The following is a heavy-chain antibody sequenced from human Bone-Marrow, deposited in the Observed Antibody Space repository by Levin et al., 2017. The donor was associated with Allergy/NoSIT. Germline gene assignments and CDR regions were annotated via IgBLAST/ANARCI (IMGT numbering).Heavy chain of an antibody. CDR3: ARMITMIVVVNPYYYYGMDV. V-gene: IGHV3-11*01. CDR1: GFTFSDYY. Sequence: GGSLRLSCAASGFTFSDYYMSWIRQAPGKGLEWVSYISSSGSTIYYADSVKGRFTISRDNAKNSLYLQMNSLRAEDTAVYYCARMITMIVVVNPYYYYGMDVWGQGTTVTVSS. J-gene: IGHJ6*02. CDR2: ISSSGSTI. D-gene: IGHD3-22*01.